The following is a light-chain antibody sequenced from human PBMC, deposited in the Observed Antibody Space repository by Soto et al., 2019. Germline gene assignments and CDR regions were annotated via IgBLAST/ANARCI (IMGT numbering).Light chain of an antibody. CDR1: SGDIGDYNY. Sequence: QSALTQPASVSGSPGQSITISCVGTSGDIGDYNYVSWYQQHPGKVPKVIIYDVSNRPSGVSYRFSGTKSGNPASLTVSGLQAEDEADYYCCSYPRSGTLIFGTG. CDR2: DVS. J-gene: IGLJ1*01. V-gene: IGLV2-14*01. CDR3: CSYPRSGTLI.